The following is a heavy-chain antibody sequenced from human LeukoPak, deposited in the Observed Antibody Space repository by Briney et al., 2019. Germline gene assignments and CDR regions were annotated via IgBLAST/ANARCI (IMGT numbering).Heavy chain of an antibody. J-gene: IGHJ4*02. D-gene: IGHD6-19*01. CDR1: GFTFSSYA. Sequence: GGSLRLSCAASGFTFSSYAMSWVRQAPGKGLEWVSAISGSGGSTHYADSVKGRFTISRDNSKNTLYLQMNSLRAEDTAVYYCAKRYAVAVAAYYYFDYWGQGTLVTVSS. V-gene: IGHV3-23*01. CDR3: AKRYAVAVAAYYYFDY. CDR2: ISGSGGST.